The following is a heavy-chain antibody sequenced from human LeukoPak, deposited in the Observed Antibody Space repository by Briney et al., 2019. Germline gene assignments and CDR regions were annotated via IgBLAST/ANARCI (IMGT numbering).Heavy chain of an antibody. V-gene: IGHV4-4*02. CDR1: GGSISSSNW. CDR3: AREVVVPAAMLCYFDY. J-gene: IGHJ4*02. Sequence: PSETLSLTCAVSGGSISSSNWWSWVRQPPGKGLEWIGEIYHSGSTNYNPSLKSRVTISVDKSKNQFSLKLSSVTAADTAVYYCAREVVVPAAMLCYFDYWGQGTLVTVSS. D-gene: IGHD2-2*01. CDR2: IYHSGST.